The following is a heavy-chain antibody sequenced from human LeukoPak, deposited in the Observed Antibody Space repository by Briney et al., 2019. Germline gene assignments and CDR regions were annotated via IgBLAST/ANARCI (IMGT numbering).Heavy chain of an antibody. J-gene: IGHJ4*02. CDR2: ITGSSAYI. D-gene: IGHD1-7*01. CDR3: AREDKLELRTIDY. Sequence: GGSLRLSCAASGFTFISYTMKWVRQAPGKGLEWVSSITGSSAYIYYADSVKGRFTISRDNAKNSLFLEMSSLRADDTAVYYCAREDKLELRTIDYWGQGTLVTVSS. V-gene: IGHV3-21*01. CDR1: GFTFISYT.